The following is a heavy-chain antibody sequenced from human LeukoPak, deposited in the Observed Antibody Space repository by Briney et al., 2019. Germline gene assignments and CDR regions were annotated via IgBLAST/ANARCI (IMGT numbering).Heavy chain of an antibody. CDR1: GYTFTGYY. D-gene: IGHD3-9*01. J-gene: IGHJ6*03. Sequence: ASVNVSCNASGYTFTGYYMHWVRQAPGQGLEWMGWINPNSGGTNYAQKFQDRVTMTRDTSISTAYMELSRLRSDDTAVYYCARGSGGFDSDFIYYFYMDVWGKGTTVIVSS. CDR3: ARGSGGFDSDFIYYFYMDV. CDR2: INPNSGGT. V-gene: IGHV1-2*02.